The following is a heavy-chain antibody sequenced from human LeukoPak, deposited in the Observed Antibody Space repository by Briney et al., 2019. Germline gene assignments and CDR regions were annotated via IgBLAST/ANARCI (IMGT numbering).Heavy chain of an antibody. Sequence: GGSLRLSCAASGFTFSNYAMNWVRRAPGKGLERVSGISGSGGSTYYADSVKGRFTISRDNSKNTLYLQMNSLRADDTAVYYCAKRASIDSVGYWGQGTLVTVSS. CDR2: ISGSGGST. J-gene: IGHJ4*02. D-gene: IGHD3-22*01. CDR1: GFTFSNYA. V-gene: IGHV3-23*01. CDR3: AKRASIDSVGY.